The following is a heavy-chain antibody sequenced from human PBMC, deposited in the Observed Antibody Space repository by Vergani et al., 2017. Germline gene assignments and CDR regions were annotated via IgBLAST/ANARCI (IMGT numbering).Heavy chain of an antibody. CDR3: ARGYCSSTSCLPDY. CDR1: GGSISSYY. J-gene: IGHJ4*02. CDR2: IYYSGST. D-gene: IGHD2-2*01. V-gene: IGHV4-59*01. Sequence: QVQLQESGPGLVKPSETLSLTCTVSGGSISSYYWSWIRQPAGKGLEWVGNIYYSGSTNYNPSLKSRVTISIDTSKNQFSLKLSSVTAADTAVYYCARGYCSSTSCLPDYWGQGTLVTVSS.